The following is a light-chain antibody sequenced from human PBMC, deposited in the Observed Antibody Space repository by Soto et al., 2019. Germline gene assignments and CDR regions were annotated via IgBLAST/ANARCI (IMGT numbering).Light chain of an antibody. Sequence: QPALTQPAAVSGSPGQSITISCTGTSSDVGNYKYVSWYQQHPGKAPKLMIYEVSNRPSGVSNRFSGSKSGNTASLTISGLQAEDETDYYCFSYTSSGTYVCGTGTKVTVL. CDR1: SSDVGNYKY. CDR3: FSYTSSGTYV. CDR2: EVS. J-gene: IGLJ1*01. V-gene: IGLV2-14*01.